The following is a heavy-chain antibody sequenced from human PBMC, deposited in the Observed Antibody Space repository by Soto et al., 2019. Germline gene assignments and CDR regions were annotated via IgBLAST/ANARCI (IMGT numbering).Heavy chain of an antibody. CDR1: DESFSGFY. CDR2: INHGGST. Sequence: SETLSLTCAVYDESFSGFYWSWIRQPPGKGLEWIGEINHGGSTNYNPSLKSRVTISVDASKNQFSLKLTSVTAADTATYYCARGTGNWFDPWGQGTPVTVSS. V-gene: IGHV4-34*01. J-gene: IGHJ5*02. D-gene: IGHD3-10*01. CDR3: ARGTGNWFDP.